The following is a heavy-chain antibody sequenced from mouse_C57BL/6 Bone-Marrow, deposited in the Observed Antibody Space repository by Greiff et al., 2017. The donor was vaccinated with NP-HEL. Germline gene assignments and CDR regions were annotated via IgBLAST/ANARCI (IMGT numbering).Heavy chain of an antibody. CDR2: IWSGGST. D-gene: IGHD1-1*01. Sequence: VQLQQSGPGLVQPSQSLSITCTVSGFSLTSYGVHWVRQSPGKGLEWLGVIWSGGSTDYNAAFISRLSISKDNSKSQVFFKMNSLQADDTAIYYCARNSLYYYGSSPYWYFDVWGTGTTVTVSS. V-gene: IGHV2-2*01. CDR3: ARNSLYYYGSSPYWYFDV. CDR1: GFSLTSYG. J-gene: IGHJ1*03.